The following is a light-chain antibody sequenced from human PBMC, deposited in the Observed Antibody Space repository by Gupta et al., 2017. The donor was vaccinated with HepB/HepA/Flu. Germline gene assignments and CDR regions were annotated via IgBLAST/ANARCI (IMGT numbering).Light chain of an antibody. CDR2: DVS. CDR1: QTVSSY. J-gene: IGKJ2*01. V-gene: IGKV3-11*01. Sequence: FLLTQSPGTVSLSPGDRATISCSASQTVSSYLPWYQQKLGQAPRLLIYDVSNRLTGIPDRFSGSGSGTDFTLNITSLEPEDFAVYYCEQGGKWGHTFGEGTKLEIK. CDR3: EQGGKWGHT.